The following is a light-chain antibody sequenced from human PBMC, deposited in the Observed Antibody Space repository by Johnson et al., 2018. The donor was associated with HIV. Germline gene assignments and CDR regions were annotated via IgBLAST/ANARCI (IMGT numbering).Light chain of an antibody. J-gene: IGLJ1*01. CDR1: SSNIGNNY. V-gene: IGLV1-51*01. Sequence: QSVLTQPPSVSAAPGQKVTISCSGSSSNIGNNYVSWYQQLPGTAPKLLIYDNNKRPPGIPDRSSGSKSGTSATLAITCLQTGDEADYYCGTWDSSLSGGVCGTGTKVTVL. CDR2: DNN. CDR3: GTWDSSLSGGV.